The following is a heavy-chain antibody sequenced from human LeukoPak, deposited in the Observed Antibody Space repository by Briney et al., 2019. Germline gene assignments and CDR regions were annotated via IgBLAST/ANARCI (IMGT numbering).Heavy chain of an antibody. J-gene: IGHJ4*02. Sequence: GGSLRLSCAASGFTFSSYGMHWVRQAPGKGLEWVAVISYDGSNKYYADSVKGRFTISRDNSKNTLYLQMNSLGAEDTAVYYCAKDPYYDFWSGLGYFDYWGQGTLVTVSS. D-gene: IGHD3-3*01. CDR2: ISYDGSNK. CDR1: GFTFSSYG. CDR3: AKDPYYDFWSGLGYFDY. V-gene: IGHV3-30*18.